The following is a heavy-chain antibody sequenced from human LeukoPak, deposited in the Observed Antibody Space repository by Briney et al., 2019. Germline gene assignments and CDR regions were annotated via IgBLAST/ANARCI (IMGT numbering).Heavy chain of an antibody. CDR3: ARDRDYYGTFYYFDY. CDR1: GFPFNEYS. CDR2: IWYDGSNK. Sequence: PGGSLRLSCAASGFPFNEYSMHWVRQAPGKGLEWVAVIWYDGSNKYYADSVKGRFTISRDNSKNTLYLQMNSLRAEDTAVYYCARDRDYYGTFYYFDYWGQGTLVSVSS. J-gene: IGHJ4*02. V-gene: IGHV3-33*08. D-gene: IGHD3-10*01.